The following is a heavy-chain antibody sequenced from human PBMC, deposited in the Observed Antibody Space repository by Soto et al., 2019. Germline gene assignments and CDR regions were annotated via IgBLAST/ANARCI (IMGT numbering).Heavy chain of an antibody. CDR3: AKGDSSGYYYGLDY. Sequence: GGSLRLSCAASGFTFSSYAMSWVRQAPGKGLEWVSAISGSGGSTYFADSVRGRFTISRDNSKNTLYLQMNSLRAEDTAVYYCAKGDSSGYYYGLDYWGQGTLVTVSS. J-gene: IGHJ4*02. CDR1: GFTFSSYA. D-gene: IGHD3-22*01. CDR2: ISGSGGST. V-gene: IGHV3-23*01.